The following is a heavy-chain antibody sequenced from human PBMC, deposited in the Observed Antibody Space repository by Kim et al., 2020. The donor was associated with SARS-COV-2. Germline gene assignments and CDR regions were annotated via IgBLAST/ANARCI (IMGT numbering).Heavy chain of an antibody. CDR2: IYYSGST. V-gene: IGHV4-39*01. J-gene: IGHJ5*02. CDR3: ARHVVLPMVRGVTWFDP. CDR1: GGSISSSSYY. D-gene: IGHD3-10*01. Sequence: SETLSLTCTVSGGSISSSSYYWGWIRQPPGKGLEWIGSIYYSGSTYYNPSLKSRVTISVDTSKNQFSLKLSSVTAADTAVYYCARHVVLPMVRGVTWFDPWGQGTLVTVSS.